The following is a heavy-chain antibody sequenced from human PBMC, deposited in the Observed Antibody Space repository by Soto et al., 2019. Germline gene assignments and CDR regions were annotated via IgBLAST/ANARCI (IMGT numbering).Heavy chain of an antibody. D-gene: IGHD5-18*01. J-gene: IGHJ6*02. CDR2: IIPIFGTA. Sequence: GASVKVSCKASGGTFSSYAISWVRQAPGQGLEWMGGIIPIFGTANYAQRFQGRVTITADESTSTAYMELSSLRSEDTAVYYCAREVDTAMVYHYYYGMDVWGQGTTVTVSS. CDR1: GGTFSSYA. CDR3: AREVDTAMVYHYYYGMDV. V-gene: IGHV1-69*13.